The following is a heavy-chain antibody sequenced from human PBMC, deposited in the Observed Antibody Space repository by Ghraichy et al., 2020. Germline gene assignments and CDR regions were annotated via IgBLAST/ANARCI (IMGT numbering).Heavy chain of an antibody. D-gene: IGHD2-2*01. CDR3: ARAYCSSATCYAPWY. Sequence: GESLNISCAASGFTFSSYAMYWVRQAPGKGLEWVAVISYDGSNKYYADSVKGRFTISRDNSKNTLYLQMSSLRAEDTAVYYCARAYCSSATCYAPWYWGQGTLVTVSS. CDR1: GFTFSSYA. CDR2: ISYDGSNK. V-gene: IGHV3-30-3*01. J-gene: IGHJ4*02.